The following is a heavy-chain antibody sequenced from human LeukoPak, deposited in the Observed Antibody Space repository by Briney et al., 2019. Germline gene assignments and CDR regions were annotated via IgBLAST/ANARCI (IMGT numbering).Heavy chain of an antibody. CDR1: GFTFDDYG. Sequence: GGSLRLSCAASGFTFDDYGMSWVRQAPGKGLEWVSGINWNGGSTGYADSVKGRFTISRDNAKNSLYLQMNSLRAGDTALYYCARDFSYYYDSSGSFDYWGQGTLVTVSS. V-gene: IGHV3-20*04. CDR2: INWNGGST. J-gene: IGHJ4*02. D-gene: IGHD3-22*01. CDR3: ARDFSYYYDSSGSFDY.